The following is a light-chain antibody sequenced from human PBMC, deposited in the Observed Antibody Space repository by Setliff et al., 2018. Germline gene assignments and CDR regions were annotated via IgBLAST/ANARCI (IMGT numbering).Light chain of an antibody. V-gene: IGLV2-14*01. CDR3: SSYTSSRV. CDR1: SSDVGGYNY. J-gene: IGLJ2*01. CDR2: DVS. Sequence: QSALTQPASVSGSPGQSITISCTGTSSDVGGYNYVSWYQQHPGKAPKLMIYDVSKRPSGVPNRFSGSKSGNTASLTISGLQAEDEADYYCSSYTSSRVFGGGTK.